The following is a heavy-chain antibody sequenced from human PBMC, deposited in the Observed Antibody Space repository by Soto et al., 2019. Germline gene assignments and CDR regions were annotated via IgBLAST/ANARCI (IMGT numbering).Heavy chain of an antibody. Sequence: PSETLSLTCTVSGGSISSSSYYWGWIRQPPGKGLEWIGTIYYSGSTYYNPSLKSRVTISVDTSKNQFSLKLRSVTAADTAVYYCARQNSGGMGNDYWGQGTLVTVSS. CDR2: IYYSGST. CDR3: ARQNSGGMGNDY. V-gene: IGHV4-39*01. D-gene: IGHD2-15*01. J-gene: IGHJ4*02. CDR1: GGSISSSSYY.